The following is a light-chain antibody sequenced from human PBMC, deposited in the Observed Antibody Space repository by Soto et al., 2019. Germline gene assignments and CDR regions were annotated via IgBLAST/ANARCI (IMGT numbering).Light chain of an antibody. Sequence: DIQMTQSPSSVSASVGDRVAITCQASRDISNYLNWYHQKPGKAPKLLIYNVSNLETGVPSRFSGSGSGTHCTLTVSSLQPEDIATYYCQQYDNLPLTFGGGTKVEIK. J-gene: IGKJ4*01. CDR2: NVS. V-gene: IGKV1-33*01. CDR1: RDISNY. CDR3: QQYDNLPLT.